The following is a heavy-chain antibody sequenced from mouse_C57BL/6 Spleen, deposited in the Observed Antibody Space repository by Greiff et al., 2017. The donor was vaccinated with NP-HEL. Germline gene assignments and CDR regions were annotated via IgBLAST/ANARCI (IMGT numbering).Heavy chain of an antibody. CDR3: ARRGFTTVVALDY. V-gene: IGHV1-81*01. CDR2: IYPRSGNT. CDR1: GYTFTSYG. J-gene: IGHJ2*01. D-gene: IGHD1-1*01. Sequence: VQLQESGAELARPGASVKLSCKASGYTFTSYGISWVKQRTGQGLEWIGEIYPRSGNTYYNEKFKGKATLTADKSSSTAYMELRSLTSEDSAVYFCARRGFTTVVALDYWGQGTTLTVSS.